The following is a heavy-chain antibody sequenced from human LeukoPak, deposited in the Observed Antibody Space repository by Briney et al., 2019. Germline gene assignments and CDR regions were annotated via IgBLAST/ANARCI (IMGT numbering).Heavy chain of an antibody. CDR1: GYTFTSYG. J-gene: IGHJ6*02. V-gene: IGHV1-18*01. D-gene: IGHD2-2*01. CDR3: ARESCSTSCYGMDV. CDR2: ISAYNGNT. Sequence: ASVKVSCTASGYTFTSYGISWVRQAPGQGLEWMGWISAYNGNTNYAQKLQGRVTMTTDTSTSTAYMELRSLGSDDTAVYYCARESCSTSCYGMDVWGQGTTVTVS.